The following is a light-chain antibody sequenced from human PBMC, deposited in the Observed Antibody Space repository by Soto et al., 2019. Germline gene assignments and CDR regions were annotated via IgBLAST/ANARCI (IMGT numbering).Light chain of an antibody. CDR3: SSYAGSSNV. Sequence: ALPQPPSASVSPGQSVAISCTGSSSDVGGYNYVSWYQQHPGKAPKLMIYEVNKRPSGVPDRFSGSKSGNTASLTVSGLQAEDEADYYCSSYAGSSNVFGTGTKVTAL. CDR1: SSDVGGYNY. V-gene: IGLV2-8*01. CDR2: EVN. J-gene: IGLJ1*01.